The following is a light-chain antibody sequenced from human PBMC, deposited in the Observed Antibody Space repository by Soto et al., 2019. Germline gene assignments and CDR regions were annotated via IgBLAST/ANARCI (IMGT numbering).Light chain of an antibody. V-gene: IGLV2-14*01. Sequence: QSELTQPASVSGCPGESISISCTGNSSDVCRYNYVSWYQQHPGKAPKLMIYDVSNRPSGVSNRFSGSKSGNTASLTTSGLQAEDEADYSCSSYTSSSTLYVFGTGTKVTVL. CDR2: DVS. J-gene: IGLJ1*01. CDR1: SSDVCRYNY. CDR3: SSYTSSSTLYV.